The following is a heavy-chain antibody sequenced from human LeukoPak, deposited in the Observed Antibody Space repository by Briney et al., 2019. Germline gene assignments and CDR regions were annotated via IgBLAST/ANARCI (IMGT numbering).Heavy chain of an antibody. CDR3: ASPHESSGYYKRDDYYYYMEV. V-gene: IGHV1-69*04. Sequence: SVKVSCKASGRTFSSYAISWVREAPGQGREWMGRIIPIRGIANYAQKFQGRVTITSDKSTSTAYMELSSLRSEDTAVYYCASPHESSGYYKRDDYYYYMEVWGKGTTVTVSS. CDR1: GRTFSSYA. J-gene: IGHJ6*03. D-gene: IGHD3-22*01. CDR2: IIPIRGIA.